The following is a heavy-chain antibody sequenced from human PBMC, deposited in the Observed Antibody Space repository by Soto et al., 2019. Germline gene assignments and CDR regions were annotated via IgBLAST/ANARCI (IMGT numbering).Heavy chain of an antibody. Sequence: EVHLLESGGGLVQPGGSLRLSCAASGFSFSSHAMSWVRQAPGKGVEWVSAIGGSGGSTYYADSVKGRFTIFRDNSKSTVYLQMNSLRDEDTAVYYCVRGNSGYGNFDYWGQGTLVTVSS. CDR2: IGGSGGST. J-gene: IGHJ4*02. CDR1: GFSFSSHA. V-gene: IGHV3-23*01. CDR3: VRGNSGYGNFDY. D-gene: IGHD5-12*01.